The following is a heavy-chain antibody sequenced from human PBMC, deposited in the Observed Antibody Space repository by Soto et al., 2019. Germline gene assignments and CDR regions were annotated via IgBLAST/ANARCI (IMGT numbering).Heavy chain of an antibody. CDR3: AKHPARFLGQNNWFDP. CDR1: GFTFSSYA. Sequence: PGGSLRLSCAASGFTFSSYAMSLVRQAPGKGLEWVSSISSSGGSTYYADSMKGRFTISSDNSKNTLYLQMNSLRAQDTAVYYRAKHPARFLGQNNWFDPGGQGTMVTVSS. J-gene: IGHJ5*02. D-gene: IGHD3-16*01. CDR2: ISSSGGST. V-gene: IGHV3-23*01.